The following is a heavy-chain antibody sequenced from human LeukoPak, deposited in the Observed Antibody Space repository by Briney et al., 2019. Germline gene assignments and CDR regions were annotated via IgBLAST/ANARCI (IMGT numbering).Heavy chain of an antibody. CDR3: ARDRGSSWSPFDY. J-gene: IGHJ4*02. Sequence: ASVKVSCQASGGTFSSYAISWVRQAPGQGLEWMGRIIPILGIANYAQKFLGRVTITADKSTSTAYMELSSLRSEDTAVYYCARDRGSSWSPFDYWGQGTLVTVSS. CDR2: IIPILGIA. CDR1: GGTFSSYA. V-gene: IGHV1-69*04. D-gene: IGHD6-13*01.